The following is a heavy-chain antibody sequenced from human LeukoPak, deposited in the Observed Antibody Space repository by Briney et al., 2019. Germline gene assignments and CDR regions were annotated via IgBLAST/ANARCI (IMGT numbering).Heavy chain of an antibody. V-gene: IGHV4-34*01. CDR2: INLSVST. J-gene: IGHJ6*02. CDR1: GGSFSGYY. D-gene: IGHD2-15*01. Sequence: SETLSLTSAVYGGSFSGYYWSWIRQPPGQGLEWIGEINLSVSTYYNPSLRSRVIISVDTSKNQYSLKLSPVTAAATAVYYCAKGIPAASASPPPCSGYGMDVWGQETTVTVSS. CDR3: AKGIPAASASPPPCSGYGMDV.